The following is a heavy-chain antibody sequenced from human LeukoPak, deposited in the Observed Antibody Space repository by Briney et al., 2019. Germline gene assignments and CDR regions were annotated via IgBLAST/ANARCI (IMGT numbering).Heavy chain of an antibody. V-gene: IGHV4-30-4*01. J-gene: IGHJ5*02. Sequence: PSQTLSPTCTVSGGSISSGDYYWSWIRQPPGKGLEWIGYIYYSGSTYYNPSLKSRVTISVDTSKNQFSLKLSSVTAADTAVYYCARLPDYREGGFDPWGQGTLVTVSS. D-gene: IGHD4-11*01. CDR1: GGSISSGDYY. CDR2: IYYSGST. CDR3: ARLPDYREGGFDP.